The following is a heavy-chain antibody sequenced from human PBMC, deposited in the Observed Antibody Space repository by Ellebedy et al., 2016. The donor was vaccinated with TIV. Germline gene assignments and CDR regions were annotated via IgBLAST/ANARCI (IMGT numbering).Heavy chain of an antibody. D-gene: IGHD6-13*01. V-gene: IGHV4-59*01. Sequence: GSLRLXXAASGFTFSSYAMGWIRQPPGKGLEWIGYIYYSGSTNYNPSLKSRVTISVDTSKNQFSLKLSSVTAADTAVYYCARARSYSYYFDYWGQGALVTVSS. CDR1: GFTFSSYA. CDR3: ARARSYSYYFDY. J-gene: IGHJ4*02. CDR2: IYYSGST.